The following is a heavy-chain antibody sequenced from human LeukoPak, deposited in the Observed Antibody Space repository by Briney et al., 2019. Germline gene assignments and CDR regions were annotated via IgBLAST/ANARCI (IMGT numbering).Heavy chain of an antibody. V-gene: IGHV3-21*01. CDR3: ARDLVESSWIQLWSPAESLVY. Sequence: PGGSLRLSCAASGFTFSKSWMNWVRQAPGKGLDWGSSISISSSSIYYAASVKGRFTISRDNAKNSLYPQMNSLRAEDTAVYYCARDLVESSWIQLWSPAESLVYWGQGTLVTVSS. CDR1: GFTFSKSW. CDR2: ISISSSSI. J-gene: IGHJ4*02. D-gene: IGHD5-18*01.